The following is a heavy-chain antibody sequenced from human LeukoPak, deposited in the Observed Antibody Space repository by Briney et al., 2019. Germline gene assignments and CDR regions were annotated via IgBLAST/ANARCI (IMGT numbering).Heavy chain of an antibody. Sequence: ASVKVSCKASGYTFTRYYMHWVRQAPGQGLEWMGWINPNSGGTNYAQKFHGRVTMTRDTSISTAYMELSRLRSDDTAVYYCARDLGCSGGSCDLNWFDPWGQGTLVTVSS. J-gene: IGHJ5*02. CDR1: GYTFTRYY. D-gene: IGHD2-15*01. CDR2: INPNSGGT. V-gene: IGHV1-2*02. CDR3: ARDLGCSGGSCDLNWFDP.